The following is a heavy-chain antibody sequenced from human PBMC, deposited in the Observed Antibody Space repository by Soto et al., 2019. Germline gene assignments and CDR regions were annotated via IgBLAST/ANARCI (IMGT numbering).Heavy chain of an antibody. Sequence: GGSLRLSCAASGFTFREAWMSWVRQAPGKGLEWVGRIKSKSDGETTDYGAPVKGRFTISRDDSEKTLHLQMNSLKTEDSAVYYCVTAGTELYYYYYGMDVWGQGTPVTVYS. CDR2: IKSKSDGETT. J-gene: IGHJ6*02. D-gene: IGHD1-7*01. CDR3: VTAGTELYYYYYGMDV. CDR1: GFTFREAW. V-gene: IGHV3-15*01.